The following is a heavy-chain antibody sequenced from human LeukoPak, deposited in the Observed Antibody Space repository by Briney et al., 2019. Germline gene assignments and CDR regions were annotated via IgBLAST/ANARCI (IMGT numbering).Heavy chain of an antibody. CDR2: ICGRGVTT. CDR1: GVTISSYE. CDR3: ARDLYYYGSGNYVPGLPDY. J-gene: IGHJ4*02. D-gene: IGHD3-10*01. Sequence: SGGSLPLTCAASGVTISSYERNWIRQAPGKGLEWISYICGRGVTTFSAASVKGRFTISRDAAKNILYLQMNSLRAEDTAVYYCARDLYYYGSGNYVPGLPDYWGRGTLVTVSS. V-gene: IGHV3-48*03.